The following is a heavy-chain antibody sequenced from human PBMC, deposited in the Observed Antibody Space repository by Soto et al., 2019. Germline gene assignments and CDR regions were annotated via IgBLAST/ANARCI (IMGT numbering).Heavy chain of an antibody. D-gene: IGHD2-15*01. CDR3: ARARQYCSSSSCYLAP. CDR1: GGSISSSNW. Sequence: PSETLSLTCAVSGGSISSSNWWKWVRQPPGKGLEWIGETFHSGSTNYNPCLRSRVSISVDKSKNQFSLKLNSVTAADTAVYYCARARQYCSSSSCYLAPWGQGTLV. CDR2: TFHSGST. J-gene: IGHJ5*02. V-gene: IGHV4-4*02.